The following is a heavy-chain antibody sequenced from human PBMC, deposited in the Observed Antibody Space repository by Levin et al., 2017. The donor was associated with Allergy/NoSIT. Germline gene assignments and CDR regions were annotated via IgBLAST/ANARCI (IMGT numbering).Heavy chain of an antibody. V-gene: IGHV4-39*02. Sequence: SQTLSLTCTVSGGSVRSGTHYWRVGWGRQPPGKGLEWIGSVYYSGNTYYNPSLKSRVTISVDTSKTQLSLRLRSVTAADTSVYYCAKEENGDYFDYWGQGILVTVSS. CDR1: GGSVRSGTHY. J-gene: IGHJ4*02. CDR3: AKEENGDYFDY. CDR2: VYYSGNT. D-gene: IGHD4-17*01.